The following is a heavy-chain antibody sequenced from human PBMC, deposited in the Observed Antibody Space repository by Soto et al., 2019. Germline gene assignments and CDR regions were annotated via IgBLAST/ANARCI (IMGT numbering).Heavy chain of an antibody. D-gene: IGHD2-2*01. J-gene: IGHJ4*02. CDR2: ISTSSSYI. Sequence: LRLSCAASGCSFSSYSMNWVRQAPGKGLEWVSSISTSSSYIYYADSVKGRFTISRDNAKNSLYLQMNSLRAADTAVYYCARVPHQPGYFDYWGQGTLVTVSS. CDR1: GCSFSSYS. V-gene: IGHV3-21*01. CDR3: ARVPHQPGYFDY.